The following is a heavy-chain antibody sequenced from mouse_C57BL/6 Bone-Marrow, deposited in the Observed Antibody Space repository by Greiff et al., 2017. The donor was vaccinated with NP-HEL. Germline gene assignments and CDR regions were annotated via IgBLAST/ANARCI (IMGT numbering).Heavy chain of an antibody. V-gene: IGHV1-69*01. CDR2: IDPSDSYT. D-gene: IGHD1-1*01. CDR3: AREGAISSEAWFAY. CDR1: GYTFTSYW. J-gene: IGHJ3*01. Sequence: QVQLQQPGAELVMPGASVKLSCKASGYTFTSYWMHWVKQRPGQGLEWIGEIDPSDSYTNYNQKFKGKSTLTVDKSSSTAYMQLSSLTSEDSAVYYCAREGAISSEAWFAYWGQGTRVTVSA.